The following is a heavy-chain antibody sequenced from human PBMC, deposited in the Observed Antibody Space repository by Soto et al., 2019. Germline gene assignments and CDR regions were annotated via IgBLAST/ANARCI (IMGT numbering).Heavy chain of an antibody. D-gene: IGHD2-15*01. CDR2: IYKDFT. CDR1: GFTVTDIY. Sequence: EVQLVESGGGLVQPGGSLRLSCVASGFTVTDIYMNWVRQAPGKGLEWVSVIYKDFTDYADFVKGRFSVSTDRSKNALYLQMDNLRAEDTAVYYCAREPRYCSGGSCSIMGDAFDIWGQGAMVTVSS. J-gene: IGHJ3*02. CDR3: AREPRYCSGGSCSIMGDAFDI. V-gene: IGHV3-66*01.